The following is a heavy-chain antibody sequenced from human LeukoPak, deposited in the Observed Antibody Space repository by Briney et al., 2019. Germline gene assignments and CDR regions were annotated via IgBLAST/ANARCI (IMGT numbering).Heavy chain of an antibody. V-gene: IGHV1-18*04. CDR3: ARASYCSDGSCYSDY. D-gene: IGHD2-15*01. CDR2: ISAYNGNT. Sequence: ASVKVSCKASGYSFTSYSISWVRQAPGQGLEWMGWISAYNGNTVSAQKVKGRVTMATDTSTSTAYMELRSLKSDDTAVYYCARASYCSDGSCYSDYWGQGTLVTVSS. CDR1: GYSFTSYS. J-gene: IGHJ4*02.